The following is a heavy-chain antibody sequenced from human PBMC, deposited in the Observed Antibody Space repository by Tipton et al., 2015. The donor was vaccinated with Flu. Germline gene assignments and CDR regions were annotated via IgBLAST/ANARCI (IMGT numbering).Heavy chain of an antibody. Sequence: TLSLTCTVSGGSLTTYYWSWIRQPPGKGLEWIGYIFYSGSTYYNPSLKSRVTISVDASKNRFSLKLTSVTAADTAVYFCASSKYQNYAGVAYWGQGTLVTVSS. V-gene: IGHV4-59*01. CDR3: ASSKYQNYAGVAY. D-gene: IGHD3-10*01. J-gene: IGHJ4*02. CDR2: IFYSGST. CDR1: GGSLTTYY.